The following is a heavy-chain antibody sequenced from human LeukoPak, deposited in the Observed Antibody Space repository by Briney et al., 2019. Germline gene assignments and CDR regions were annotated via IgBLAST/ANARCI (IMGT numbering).Heavy chain of an antibody. J-gene: IGHJ6*03. D-gene: IGHD3-9*01. CDR2: MNPNSGNT. V-gene: IGHV1-8*03. Sequence: ASVKVSCKASGYTFTSYDINWVRQATGQGLEWMGWMNPNSGNTGYAQKFQGRVTNTRNTSISTAYMELSSLRSEDTAVYYCARRTALRYYDILTGYSRIHYYMDVWGKGTTVTISS. CDR3: ARRTALRYYDILTGYSRIHYYMDV. CDR1: GYTFTSYD.